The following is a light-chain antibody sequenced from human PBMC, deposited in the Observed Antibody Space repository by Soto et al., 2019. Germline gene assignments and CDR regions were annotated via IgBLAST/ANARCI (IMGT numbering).Light chain of an antibody. V-gene: IGLV1-40*01. CDR3: QSYDSSLSTSV. CDR1: SSNIGAGYD. CDR2: GNN. J-gene: IGLJ1*01. Sequence: QSVLTQPPSVSGAPGQRVTISCTGSSSNIGAGYDVHWYQQLPGTAPKLLIYGNNNRPAGVPDRFSGSKSGTSASLATTGLQAEDEADYYCQSYDSSLSTSVFGTGTKLTVL.